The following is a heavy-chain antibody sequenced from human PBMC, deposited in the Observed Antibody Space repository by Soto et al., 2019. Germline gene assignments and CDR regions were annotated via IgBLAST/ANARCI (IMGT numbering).Heavy chain of an antibody. CDR3: SRRGMAYVSSTTCYLYYYVMDV. V-gene: IGHV1-46*01. D-gene: IGHD2-2*01. CDR2: INPNSGST. Sequence: ASVKVSCKASGYSVTSYYMHWVRQAPGQGLEWMGIINPNSGSTTYAQKFQGRVTMTRDTSTSTVYMELTSLTSGDTAVYYWSRRGMAYVSSTTCYLYYYVMDVWGQGTTVTVSS. CDR1: GYSVTSYY. J-gene: IGHJ6*02.